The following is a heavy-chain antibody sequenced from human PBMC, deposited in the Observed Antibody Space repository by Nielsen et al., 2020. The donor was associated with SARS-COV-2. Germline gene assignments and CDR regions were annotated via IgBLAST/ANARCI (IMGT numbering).Heavy chain of an antibody. Sequence: ASVKVSCKTSGYTFTSFAIHWVRQAPGQSLEWMGWINAGNGNTKYSQKFQGRVTMTTDTSTSTAYMELRSLRSDDTAVYYCARDHGSGWLGYYYYYGMDVWGQGTTVTVSS. CDR1: GYTFTSFA. D-gene: IGHD6-19*01. J-gene: IGHJ6*02. CDR2: INAGNGNT. V-gene: IGHV1-3*01. CDR3: ARDHGSGWLGYYYYYGMDV.